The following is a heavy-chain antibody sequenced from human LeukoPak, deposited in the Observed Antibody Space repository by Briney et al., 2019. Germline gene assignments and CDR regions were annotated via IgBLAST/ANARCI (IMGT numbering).Heavy chain of an antibody. V-gene: IGHV3-21*01. CDR3: ARTIAAAGKVGWFDP. J-gene: IGHJ5*02. D-gene: IGHD6-13*01. CDR2: ISSSSSYI. CDR1: GFTSSSYG. Sequence: GGSLRLSCAASGFTSSSYGMNWVRQAPGKGLEWVSSISSSSSYIYYADSVKGRFTISRDNAKNSLYLQMNSLRAEDTAVYYCARTIAAAGKVGWFDPWGQGTLVTVSS.